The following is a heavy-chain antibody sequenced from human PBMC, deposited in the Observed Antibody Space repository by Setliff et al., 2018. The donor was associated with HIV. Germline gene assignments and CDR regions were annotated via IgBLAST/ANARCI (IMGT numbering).Heavy chain of an antibody. CDR2: ISHSGST. V-gene: IGHV4-34*01. J-gene: IGHJ4*01. CDR3: ARGSRSPLVNKFRVTPAFDY. CDR1: GGSFSGHY. Sequence: PSETLSLTCAVYGGSFSGHYWSWIRQTPGKGLEWIGDISHSGSTNYNPSLKSRVTISVDTSKNQLSLRLTSVTAADTAVYFCARGSRSPLVNKFRVTPAFDYWGQGTLVTVSS. D-gene: IGHD2-21*02.